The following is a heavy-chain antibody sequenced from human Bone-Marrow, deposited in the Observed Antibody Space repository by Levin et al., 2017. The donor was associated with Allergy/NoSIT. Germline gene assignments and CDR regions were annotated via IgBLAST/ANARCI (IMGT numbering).Heavy chain of an antibody. D-gene: IGHD1-26*01. Sequence: GGSLRLSCAASGFTFSSYAMHWVRQAPGKGLEWVAVISYDGSNKYYADSVKGRFTISRDNSKNTLYLQMNSLRAEDTAVYYCARLSGSSLDSNYYYYGMDVWGQGTTVTVSS. V-gene: IGHV3-30-3*01. CDR1: GFTFSSYA. CDR3: ARLSGSSLDSNYYYYGMDV. CDR2: ISYDGSNK. J-gene: IGHJ6*02.